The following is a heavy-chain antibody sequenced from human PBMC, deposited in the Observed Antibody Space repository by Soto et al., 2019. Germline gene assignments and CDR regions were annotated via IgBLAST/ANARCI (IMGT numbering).Heavy chain of an antibody. CDR2: IIPIFGTA. V-gene: IGHV1-69*01. CDR3: ARSDCGGDCYSSYYYYGMDG. D-gene: IGHD2-21*02. J-gene: IGHJ6*02. Sequence: QVQLVQSGAEVKKPGSSVKVSCKASGGTFSSYAISWVRQAPGQGLEWMGGIIPIFGTANYAQKFQGRVTITADESTSTAYMELSRLRSDDTAVYYCARSDCGGDCYSSYYYYGMDGWGQGTTVTASS. CDR1: GGTFSSYA.